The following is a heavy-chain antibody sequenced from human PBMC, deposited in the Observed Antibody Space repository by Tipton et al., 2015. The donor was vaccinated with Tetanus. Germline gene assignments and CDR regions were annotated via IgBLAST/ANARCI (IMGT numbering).Heavy chain of an antibody. CDR2: ISVRGSHT. CDR1: GFTFSNYA. Sequence: SLRLSCAASGFTFSNYAMAWVRQAPGKGLEWVSGISVRGSHTYYADPVKGRFSISRDNAKNTMYLQMNSLRAEDTATYYCAKLKSRGDSSAIEHWGQGTLVTVSS. J-gene: IGHJ4*02. V-gene: IGHV3-23*01. D-gene: IGHD2-21*02. CDR3: AKLKSRGDSSAIEH.